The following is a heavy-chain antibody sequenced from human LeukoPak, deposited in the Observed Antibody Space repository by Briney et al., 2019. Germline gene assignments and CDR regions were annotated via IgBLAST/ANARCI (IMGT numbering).Heavy chain of an antibody. J-gene: IGHJ5*02. CDR2: IYPGDSDT. CDR3: ARFHSSGYSRWFDP. Sequence: RGESLKISCKASGYRFTSYWIGWVRQMPGKGLEWMGIIYPGDSDTRYSPSFQGQVTISADKSISTAYLQWSSLKASDTAMYYCARFHSSGYSRWFDPWGQGTLVTVSS. CDR1: GYRFTSYW. V-gene: IGHV5-51*01. D-gene: IGHD3-22*01.